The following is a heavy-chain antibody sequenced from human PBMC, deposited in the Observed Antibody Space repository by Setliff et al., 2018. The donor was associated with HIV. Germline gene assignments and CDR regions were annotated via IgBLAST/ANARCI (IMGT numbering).Heavy chain of an antibody. CDR3: VSSRRDFDY. J-gene: IGHJ4*02. Sequence: GGSLRLSCAVSGLTFSDYWMHWVRQVPGKGPVWVSRVNSDGSSTTYADSVKGRFTIFRDNAKNTLYLYMNSLRADDTALYYCVSSRRDFDYWGQGTLVTVSS. CDR1: GLTFSDYW. CDR2: VNSDGSST. V-gene: IGHV3-74*01. D-gene: IGHD6-13*01.